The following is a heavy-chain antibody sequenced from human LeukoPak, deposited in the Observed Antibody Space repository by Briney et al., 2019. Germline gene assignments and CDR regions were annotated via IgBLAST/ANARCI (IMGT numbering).Heavy chain of an antibody. CDR1: GYSFTGYY. Sequence: ASVKVSCKASGYSFTGYYVHWVRQAPGQGLEWMGWINPNSGGTNFAQKFQGRVTMTRDTSIGTDYMELSRLTSDDTAVYYCARFSGWYWDYFDYWGQGTLVTVSS. V-gene: IGHV1-2*02. D-gene: IGHD6-19*01. CDR2: INPNSGGT. CDR3: ARFSGWYWDYFDY. J-gene: IGHJ4*02.